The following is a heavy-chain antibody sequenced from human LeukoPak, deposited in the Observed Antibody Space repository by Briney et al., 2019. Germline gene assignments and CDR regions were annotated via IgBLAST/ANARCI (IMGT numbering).Heavy chain of an antibody. CDR1: GGSFSGYY. D-gene: IGHD3-10*01. CDR2: INHSGST. J-gene: IGHJ4*02. Sequence: SETLSLTCAVYGGSFSGYYWSWIRQPPGKGLEWIGEINHSGSTNYNPSLKSRVTMSVDTSKNQFSLKLSSVTAADTAVYYCAIPDYYGSGSYYPPFDYWGQGTLVTVSS. V-gene: IGHV4-34*01. CDR3: AIPDYYGSGSYYPPFDY.